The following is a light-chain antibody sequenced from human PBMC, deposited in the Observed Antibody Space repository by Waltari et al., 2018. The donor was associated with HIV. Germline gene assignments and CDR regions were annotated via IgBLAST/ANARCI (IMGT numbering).Light chain of an antibody. V-gene: IGKV3-20*01. Sequence: ELVLTQSPGTLSLYPGERATLYYRTSQIVTSTYFVWYQQKPGQAPRLLMYGGSTRATGSPDRFSGSGSGTDYTLTISRLEPEDVAVYYCQQYSNWPSLTFGQGTKVEIK. CDR2: GGS. CDR1: QIVTSTY. CDR3: QQYSNWPSLT. J-gene: IGKJ1*01.